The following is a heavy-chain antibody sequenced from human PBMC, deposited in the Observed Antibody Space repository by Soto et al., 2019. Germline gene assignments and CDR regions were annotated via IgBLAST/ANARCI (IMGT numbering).Heavy chain of an antibody. Sequence: QVQLMQSGAEVKKPGASVKVSCKASGDTFSDYYIHWVRQAPGQGLEWMGTVNPSGGHTTYAQHFLGRVTMTRDTSTSTLYMELTSLTSDDTAIYYCARGGHVVVVTAALYYSGQGTLVTVSS. J-gene: IGHJ4*02. CDR1: GDTFSDYY. V-gene: IGHV1-46*01. CDR2: VNPSGGHT. CDR3: ARGGHVVVVTAALYY. D-gene: IGHD2-21*02.